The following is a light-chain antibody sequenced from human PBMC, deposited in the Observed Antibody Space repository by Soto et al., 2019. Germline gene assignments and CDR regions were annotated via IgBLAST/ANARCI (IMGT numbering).Light chain of an antibody. J-gene: IGLJ2*01. V-gene: IGLV4-60*02. CDR1: SGHSTYI. Sequence: QSVLTLSSSASASLGSSVKLTCTLISGHSTYIIAWHQQQPGKAPRYLMKLEGSGSYNKGSGVPDRFSGSSSGADRYLTISNLQFEDEADYYCETWDINTHVVFGGGTKLTVL. CDR2: LEGSGSY. CDR3: ETWDINTHVV.